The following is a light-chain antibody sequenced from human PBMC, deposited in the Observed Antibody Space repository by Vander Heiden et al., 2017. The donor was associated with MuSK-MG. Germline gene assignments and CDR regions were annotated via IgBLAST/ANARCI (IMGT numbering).Light chain of an antibody. J-gene: IGKJ2*01. CDR3: QQSKSYPFT. CDR1: QSIDDW. V-gene: IGKV1-5*03. Sequence: DIHMTQSPPTLSASIGDRVTITCRASQSIDDWLAWYQQKPGKAPQLLIYKASNLQTGVPPRFSGGGSGTEFILTISSLQPDDFATYFCQQSKSYPFTLGQGTKLEIK. CDR2: KAS.